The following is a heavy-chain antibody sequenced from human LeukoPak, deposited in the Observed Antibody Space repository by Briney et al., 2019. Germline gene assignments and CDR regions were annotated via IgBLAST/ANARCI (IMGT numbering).Heavy chain of an antibody. D-gene: IGHD1-26*01. V-gene: IGHV3-23*01. CDR3: ARDGVGAPPYYYYYGMDV. Sequence: GSLRLSCAASGFTFSSYAMSWVRQAPGKGLEWVSAISGSGGSTYYADSVKGRFTISRDNSKNTLYLQMNGLRAEDTAVYYCARDGVGAPPYYYYYGMDVWGQGTTVTVSS. CDR1: GFTFSSYA. J-gene: IGHJ6*02. CDR2: ISGSGGST.